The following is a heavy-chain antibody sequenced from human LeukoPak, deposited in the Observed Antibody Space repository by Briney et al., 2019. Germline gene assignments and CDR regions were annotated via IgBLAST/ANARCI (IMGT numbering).Heavy chain of an antibody. CDR3: AKLRPMRENWDAFDI. V-gene: IGHV3-30*18. D-gene: IGHD1-1*01. CDR1: GFTFSSHA. CDR2: IPYDGSNK. J-gene: IGHJ3*02. Sequence: QSGGSLRLSCAASGFTFSSHAMHWVRQAPGKGLEWVAVIPYDGSNKYYADSVKGRFTISRDNSKNTLYLQMNSLRAEDTAVYYCAKLRPMRENWDAFDIWGQGTMVTVSS.